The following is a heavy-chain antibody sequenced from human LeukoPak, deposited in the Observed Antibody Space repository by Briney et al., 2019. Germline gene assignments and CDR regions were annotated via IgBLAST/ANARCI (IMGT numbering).Heavy chain of an antibody. J-gene: IGHJ6*03. CDR3: ARVEGITIFGVVSVYYYYYMDV. CDR2: ISAYNGNT. V-gene: IGHV1-18*01. Sequence: ASVKVSCKASGYTFTSYGISWVRQAPGQGLEWMGWISAYNGNTNYAQKLQGRVTMTTDASTSTAYMELRSLRSDDTAVYYCARVEGITIFGVVSVYYYYYMDVWGKGTTVTVSS. CDR1: GYTFTSYG. D-gene: IGHD3-3*01.